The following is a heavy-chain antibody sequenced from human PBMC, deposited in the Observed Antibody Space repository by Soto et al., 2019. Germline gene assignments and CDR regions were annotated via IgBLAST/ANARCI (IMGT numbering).Heavy chain of an antibody. CDR1: GFTFSSYG. J-gene: IGHJ4*02. CDR2: ISYDGSNK. V-gene: IGHV3-30*18. Sequence: PGRSLRLSCAASGFTFSSYGMHWVRQAPGKGLEWVAVISYDGSNKYYADSVKGRFTISRDNSKNTLYLQMNSLRAEDTAVYYCAKDRIMVATTLNYFDYWGQGTLVTVSS. D-gene: IGHD2-8*01. CDR3: AKDRIMVATTLNYFDY.